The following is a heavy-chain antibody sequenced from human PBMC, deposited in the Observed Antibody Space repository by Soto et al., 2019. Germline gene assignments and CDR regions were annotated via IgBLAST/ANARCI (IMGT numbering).Heavy chain of an antibody. V-gene: IGHV4-59*01. CDR1: GGSISSYY. CDR2: IYYSGST. Sequence: SETLSLTCTVSGGSISSYYWSWIRQPPGKGLEWIGYIYYSGSTNYNPSLKSRVTISVDTSKNQFSLKLSSVTAADTAVYYCAREVGSISWQIIDYWGQGTLVTVSS. J-gene: IGHJ4*02. D-gene: IGHD6-13*01. CDR3: AREVGSISWQIIDY.